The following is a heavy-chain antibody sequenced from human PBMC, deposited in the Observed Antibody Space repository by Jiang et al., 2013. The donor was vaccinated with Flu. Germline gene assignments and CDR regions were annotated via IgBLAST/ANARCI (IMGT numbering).Heavy chain of an antibody. CDR1: GYTFTSYY. Sequence: GAEVKKPGASVKVSCKASGYTFTSYYVHWMRQAPGQGLEWMGIINPSGGSTSYAQKFQGRVTMTSDTSTSTVYMELSGLRSEDTAVYYCSRDGAGKEQWVEIDSWGQGTLVTVSS. D-gene: IGHD3-10*01. CDR2: INPSGGST. V-gene: IGHV1-46*03. J-gene: IGHJ4*02. CDR3: SRDGAGKEQWVEIDS.